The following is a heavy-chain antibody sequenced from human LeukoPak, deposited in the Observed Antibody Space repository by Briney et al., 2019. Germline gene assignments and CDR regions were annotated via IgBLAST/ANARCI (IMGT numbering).Heavy chain of an antibody. V-gene: IGHV1-69*13. CDR3: ARAGSRYSSGWCDY. CDR1: GYTFTSYG. D-gene: IGHD6-19*01. J-gene: IGHJ4*02. Sequence: GASVKVSCKASGYTFTSYGISWVRQAPGQGLEWMGGIIPIFGTANYAQKFQGRVTITADESTSTAYMELSSLRSEDTAVYYCARAGSRYSSGWCDYWGQGTLVTVSS. CDR2: IIPIFGTA.